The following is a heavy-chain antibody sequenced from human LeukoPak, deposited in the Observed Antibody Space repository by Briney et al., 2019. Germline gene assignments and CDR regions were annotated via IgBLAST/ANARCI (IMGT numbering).Heavy chain of an antibody. V-gene: IGHV4-39*01. Sequence: SETLSLTCTVSGGSISSNRYYWGWIRQPPGKGLEWIGSIYYSGSTYNNPSLKSRVTISVDTSKNQFSLKLTSVTAADTGVYYCARHRVGSVWTVDYWGQGTLVPVSS. J-gene: IGHJ4*02. CDR3: ARHRVGSVWTVDY. CDR1: GGSISSNRYY. CDR2: IYYSGST. D-gene: IGHD6-19*01.